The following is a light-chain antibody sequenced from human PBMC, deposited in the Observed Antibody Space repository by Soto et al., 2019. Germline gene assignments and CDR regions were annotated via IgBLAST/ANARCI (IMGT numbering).Light chain of an antibody. CDR1: QSVSNNY. CDR3: QQVNSFPST. Sequence: LTQSPGTLSLSLGEIATLSCRASQSVSNNYLAWYQQKPGKAPKLLIYAASTLQTGVPSRLRGGGSGTDFTLTLSSLQPEDFETYYCQQVNSFPSTFGQGTRLEIK. CDR2: AAS. V-gene: IGKV1-9*01. J-gene: IGKJ5*01.